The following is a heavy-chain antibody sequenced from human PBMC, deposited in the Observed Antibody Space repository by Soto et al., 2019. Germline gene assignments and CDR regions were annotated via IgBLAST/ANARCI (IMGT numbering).Heavy chain of an antibody. Sequence: QVQLQESGPGLVKPSQTLSLSCTVSGDSISSGDYYWTWIRQPPGKALEWIGLIYYSGNTFYNPSLRGRVTISLDTSKNQFSLKLNFVTDPDTAVYYCARAFGVVGSPLDYWGQGSLVTVSS. V-gene: IGHV4-30-4*01. J-gene: IGHJ4*02. CDR1: GDSISSGDYY. CDR2: IYYSGNT. D-gene: IGHD3-3*01. CDR3: ARAFGVVGSPLDY.